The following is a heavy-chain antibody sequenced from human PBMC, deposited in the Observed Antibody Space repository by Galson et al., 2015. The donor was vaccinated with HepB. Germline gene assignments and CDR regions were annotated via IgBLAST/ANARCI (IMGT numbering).Heavy chain of an antibody. CDR2: IYPGDSDT. Sequence: QSGAEVKKPGESLKISCKGSGYSFTSYWIGWVRQMPGKGLEWMRIIYPGDSDTRYSPSFQGQVTISADKSNSTAYLQWSSLKASDTAMYYWARPYTVAAIGWNLHYRGQGTLVTVA. CDR1: GYSFTSYW. CDR3: ARPYTVAAIGWNLHY. J-gene: IGHJ4*02. V-gene: IGHV5-51*01. D-gene: IGHD2-2*02.